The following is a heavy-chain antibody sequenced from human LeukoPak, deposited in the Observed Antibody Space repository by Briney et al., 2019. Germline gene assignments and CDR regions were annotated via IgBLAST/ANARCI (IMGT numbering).Heavy chain of an antibody. V-gene: IGHV3-23*01. D-gene: IGHD2-2*01. CDR3: AKEGADIVVVPAAENWFDP. CDR2: ISGSGGST. J-gene: IGHJ5*02. Sequence: GGSLRLSCAASGFTFSSYAMSWVRQAPGKGLEWASAISGSGGSTYYADSVKGRFTISRDNSKNTLYLQMNSVRAEDTAVYYCAKEGADIVVVPAAENWFDPWGQGTLVTVSS. CDR1: GFTFSSYA.